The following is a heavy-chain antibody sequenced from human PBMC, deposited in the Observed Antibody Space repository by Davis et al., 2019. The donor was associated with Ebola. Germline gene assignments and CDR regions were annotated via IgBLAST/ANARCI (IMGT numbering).Heavy chain of an antibody. D-gene: IGHD5-12*01. Sequence: AASVKVSCKASGYSFKNYAISWVRQAPGQGLEWMGWISAYNGNTNYAQKVQGRVTMTTDTSTTTVYMDLSSLRSEDTALYYCTTPGGQDSGYDVFDIWGQGTMVTVSS. J-gene: IGHJ3*02. CDR3: TTPGGQDSGYDVFDI. V-gene: IGHV1-18*01. CDR2: ISAYNGNT. CDR1: GYSFKNYA.